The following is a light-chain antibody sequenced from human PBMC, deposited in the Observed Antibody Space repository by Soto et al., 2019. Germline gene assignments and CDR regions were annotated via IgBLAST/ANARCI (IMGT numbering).Light chain of an antibody. CDR2: EVN. CDR3: SSYTSNSPVV. J-gene: IGLJ3*02. V-gene: IGLV2-14*01. Sequence: QSVLTQPACVSGSPGQSITISCTGTSSDVGGSNYVSWYQHHPGKAPKLMIYEVNNRPSGVSNRFSGSKSGNTASLTISGLQAEDEADYYCSSYTSNSPVVFGGGTKLTVL. CDR1: SSDVGGSNY.